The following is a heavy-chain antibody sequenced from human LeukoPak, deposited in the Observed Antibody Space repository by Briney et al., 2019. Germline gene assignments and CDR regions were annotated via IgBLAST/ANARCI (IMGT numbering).Heavy chain of an antibody. CDR3: AELGITMIGGV. V-gene: IGHV3-11*04. D-gene: IGHD3-10*02. CDR2: ISSSAHSK. Sequence: GGSLRLSCAASGFTFSDHYMAWIRQAPGKGLEWVSYISSSAHSKQYADSVKGRFTISRDNAKNSLYLQMNSLRAEDTAVYYCAELGITMIGGVWGKGTTVTISS. CDR1: GFTFSDHY. J-gene: IGHJ6*04.